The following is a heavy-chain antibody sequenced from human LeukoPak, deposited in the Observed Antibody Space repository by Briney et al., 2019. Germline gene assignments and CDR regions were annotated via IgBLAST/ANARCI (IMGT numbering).Heavy chain of an antibody. CDR1: GFTFSSYA. J-gene: IGHJ4*02. D-gene: IGHD3-9*01. V-gene: IGHV3-30-3*01. CDR3: AREPLSDILTGYDY. Sequence: GRFLRLSCAASGFTFSSYAMHWVRQAPGKGLEWVAVISYDGSNKYYADSVKGRFTISRDNSKNTLYLQMNSLRAEDTAVYYCAREPLSDILTGYDYWGQGTLVTVSS. CDR2: ISYDGSNK.